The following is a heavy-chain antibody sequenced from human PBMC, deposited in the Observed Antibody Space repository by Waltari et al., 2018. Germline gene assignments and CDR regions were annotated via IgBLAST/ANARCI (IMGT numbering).Heavy chain of an antibody. D-gene: IGHD6-6*01. J-gene: IGHJ4*02. CDR2: SRKKADSYTT. Sequence: EVQLVESGGDLVQPGGSLRLSCAASGFTFSDYYMDWVRQAPGKGLEWVGRSRKKADSYTTDYAASVKGRFTISRDDSKNSLYLQMNSLKTEDTAVYYCARDISSSSRGYWGQGTLVTVSS. CDR1: GFTFSDYY. V-gene: IGHV3-72*01. CDR3: ARDISSSSRGY.